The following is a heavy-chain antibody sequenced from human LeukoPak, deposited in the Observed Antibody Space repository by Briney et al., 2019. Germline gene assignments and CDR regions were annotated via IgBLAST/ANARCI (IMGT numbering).Heavy chain of an antibody. CDR1: GFTFSDYY. CDR2: ISSSSSHT. D-gene: IGHD4-17*01. V-gene: IGHV3-11*03. J-gene: IGHJ4*02. CDR3: ARGVTTTDY. Sequence: KTGGSLRLSCAVSGFTFSDYYMSWIRQAPGKGLEWVSYISSSSSHTNYADSVKGRFTISRDNAKNSLYLQMNSLRAEDTAVYYCARGVTTTDYWGQGTLVTVSS.